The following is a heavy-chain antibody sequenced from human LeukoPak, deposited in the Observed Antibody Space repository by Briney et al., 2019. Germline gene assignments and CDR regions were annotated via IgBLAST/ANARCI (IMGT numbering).Heavy chain of an antibody. J-gene: IGHJ2*01. CDR3: ARRKDWYFDL. Sequence: GESLKISCQGPGYRFTSYWIGWVRQVPAQDLEWLGIIYPGDSNTRYSPSLQGQVTISADDSINTAYLQWRSLTASDTAIYYCARRKDWYFDLWGPGTLVTVSS. V-gene: IGHV5-51*01. D-gene: IGHD1-14*01. CDR2: IYPGDSNT. CDR1: GYRFTSYW.